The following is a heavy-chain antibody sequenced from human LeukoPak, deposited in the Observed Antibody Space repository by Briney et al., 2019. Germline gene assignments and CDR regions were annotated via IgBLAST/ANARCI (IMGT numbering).Heavy chain of an antibody. D-gene: IGHD3-3*01. Sequence: GGSLRLSCAASGFIFSSYAMHWVRQAPGKGLEWVAVISYDGSNKYYADSVKGRFTISRDNSKNTLYLQMNSLRAEDTAVYYCLTYYDFWSGFRWGQGTLVTVSS. CDR3: LTYYDFWSGFR. J-gene: IGHJ4*02. V-gene: IGHV3-30*04. CDR2: ISYDGSNK. CDR1: GFIFSSYA.